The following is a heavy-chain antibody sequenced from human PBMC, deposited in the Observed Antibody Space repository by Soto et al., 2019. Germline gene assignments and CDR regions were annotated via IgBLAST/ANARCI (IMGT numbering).Heavy chain of an antibody. D-gene: IGHD5-12*01. Sequence: ASVKVSCKASGYTFTSYGISWVRQAPGQGLEWMGWISAYNGNTNYAQKLQGRVTMTTDTSTSTAYMELRSLRSDDTAMYYCARDWVATYYYYGMDVWGQGTTVTVSS. CDR3: ARDWVATYYYYGMDV. CDR2: ISAYNGNT. V-gene: IGHV1-18*04. J-gene: IGHJ6*02. CDR1: GYTFTSYG.